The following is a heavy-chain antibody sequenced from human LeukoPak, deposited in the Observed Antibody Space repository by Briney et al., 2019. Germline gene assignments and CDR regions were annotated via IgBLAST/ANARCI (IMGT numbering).Heavy chain of an antibody. Sequence: GGSLRLSCAASGFTFSSYGMHWVRQAPGKGLEWVAFIRYDGSNKYYADSVKGRFTISRDNSKNTLYLQMNSLRAEDTAVYYCAKDVQESSYYYDSSGYQPGYWGQGTLVTVSS. V-gene: IGHV3-30*02. D-gene: IGHD3-22*01. J-gene: IGHJ4*02. CDR1: GFTFSSYG. CDR3: AKDVQESSYYYDSSGYQPGY. CDR2: IRYDGSNK.